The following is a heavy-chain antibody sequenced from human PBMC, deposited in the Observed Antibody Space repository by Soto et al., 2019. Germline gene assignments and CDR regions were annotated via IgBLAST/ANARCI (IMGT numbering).Heavy chain of an antibody. CDR3: ARGPLIAVAGTRLDY. Sequence: SETLSLTCAVYGGSFSGYYWSWIRQPPGKGLEWIGEINHSGSTNYNPSLKSRVTISVDTSKNQFSLKLSSVTAADTAVYYCARGPLIAVAGTRLDYWGQGTLVTVSS. CDR2: INHSGST. V-gene: IGHV4-34*01. CDR1: GGSFSGYY. J-gene: IGHJ4*02. D-gene: IGHD6-19*01.